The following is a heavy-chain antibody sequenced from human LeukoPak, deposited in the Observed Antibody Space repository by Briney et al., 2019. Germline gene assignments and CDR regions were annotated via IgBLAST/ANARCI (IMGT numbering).Heavy chain of an antibody. J-gene: IGHJ5*02. D-gene: IGHD6-13*01. CDR1: GGSISSHY. CDR2: IYYTGRT. CDR3: VRQSEAAGTFWFDP. Sequence: SEILSLTCTVSGGSISSHYWSWIRQPPGKGLEWIGYIYYTGRTNYNPSLKSRVTISVDTSKNQFSLRLSSMTAADTAMYYCVRQSEAAGTFWFDPWGQGTLVTVSS. V-gene: IGHV4-59*08.